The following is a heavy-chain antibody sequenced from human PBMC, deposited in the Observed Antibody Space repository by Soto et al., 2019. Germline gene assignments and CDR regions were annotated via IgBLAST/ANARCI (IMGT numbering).Heavy chain of an antibody. CDR3: ARDRPKNVRITMVRGVTTPRRYGYGMDV. Sequence: GGSLRLSCAASGFTFSDYYMSWIRQAPGKGLEWVSYISSSGSTIYYADSVKGRFTISRDNAKNSLYLQMNSLRAEDTAVYYCARDRPKNVRITMVRGVTTPRRYGYGMDVWGQGTTVTVSS. J-gene: IGHJ6*02. CDR1: GFTFSDYY. CDR2: ISSSGSTI. D-gene: IGHD3-10*01. V-gene: IGHV3-11*01.